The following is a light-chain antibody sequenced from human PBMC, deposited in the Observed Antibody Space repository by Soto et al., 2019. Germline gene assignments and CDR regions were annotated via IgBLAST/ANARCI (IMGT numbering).Light chain of an antibody. Sequence: DIQMTQSPSTLSASVGDRVTITCRASQSISTWLAWYQQKPGKAPNLLIYDASILESGVPSRFSGSRSGTEFTLTISSLPTDDFVTYYCQQDHTYRTFGQGTKVDIK. V-gene: IGKV1-5*01. CDR1: QSISTW. J-gene: IGKJ1*01. CDR3: QQDHTYRT. CDR2: DAS.